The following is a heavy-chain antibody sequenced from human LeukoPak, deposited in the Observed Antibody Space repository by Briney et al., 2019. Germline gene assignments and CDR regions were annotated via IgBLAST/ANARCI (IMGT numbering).Heavy chain of an antibody. J-gene: IGHJ4*02. CDR2: IYYSGST. CDR3: ARAGGYGLIDY. Sequence: ASETLSLTCTVFSDSISSSYYHWGWIRQPPGKGLGWIGSIYYSGSTYYNPSLKSRVTISLDTSKNQFSLKVGSMTAADTAVYYCARAGGYGLIDYWGQGTMVTVSS. CDR1: SDSISSSYYH. V-gene: IGHV4-39*07. D-gene: IGHD5-18*01.